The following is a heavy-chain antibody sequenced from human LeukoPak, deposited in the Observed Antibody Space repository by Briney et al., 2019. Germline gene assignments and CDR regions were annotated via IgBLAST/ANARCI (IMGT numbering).Heavy chain of an antibody. J-gene: IGHJ4*02. V-gene: IGHV3-30*04. Sequence: GGSLRLSCAASGFTFSSYAMHWVRQAPGKGLEWVAVISYDGSNKYYADSVKGRFTISRDNSKNTLYLQMNSLRAEDTAVYYCARDRFKEYGDTELGYWGQGILVTVSS. CDR3: ARDRFKEYGDTELGY. CDR2: ISYDGSNK. CDR1: GFTFSSYA. D-gene: IGHD2-21*02.